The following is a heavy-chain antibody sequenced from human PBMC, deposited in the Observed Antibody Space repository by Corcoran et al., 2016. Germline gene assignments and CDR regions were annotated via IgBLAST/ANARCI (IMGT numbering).Heavy chain of an antibody. D-gene: IGHD2-8*01. CDR3: AKQLMGEGDY. Sequence: QVQLVESGGGVVQPGRSLRLSCAASGFTFSSYGMHWVRQAPGKGLEWVAVISYDGSNKYYADSVKGRFTISRDNSKNTLYLQMNSLRAEDTAVYYCAKQLMGEGDYWGQGTLVTVSS. CDR1: GFTFSSYG. CDR2: ISYDGSNK. J-gene: IGHJ4*02. V-gene: IGHV3-30*18.